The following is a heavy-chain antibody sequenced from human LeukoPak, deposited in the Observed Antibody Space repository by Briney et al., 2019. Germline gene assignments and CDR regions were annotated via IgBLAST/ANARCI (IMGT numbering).Heavy chain of an antibody. CDR3: AKVYNIFGVPDRLAGAFDI. Sequence: GGSLRLSCAASGFTFIRSGMHWVREAPGEGLGWGAFIRYDGSNKYYADSVKSRFTISRDKFKNTRYLHIKRLRAEDTAVYYCAKVYNIFGVPDRLAGAFDIWGQGTMVTVSS. CDR2: IRYDGSNK. CDR1: GFTFIRSG. J-gene: IGHJ3*02. D-gene: IGHD3-3*01. V-gene: IGHV3-30*02.